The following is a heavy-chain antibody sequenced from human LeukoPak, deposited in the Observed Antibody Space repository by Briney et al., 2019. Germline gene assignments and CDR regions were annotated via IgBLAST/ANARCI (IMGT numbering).Heavy chain of an antibody. CDR2: ITDGGGST. Sequence: GGSLRLSCAASGFTFSTYAMSWVRRTPGKGLEWVSAITDGGGSTYYADSVKGRFTISRDNSKNTLYLQMNSLRAEDTAVYYCARHSTMVRGDREYFQHWGQGTLVTVSS. CDR3: ARHSTMVRGDREYFQH. J-gene: IGHJ1*01. V-gene: IGHV3-23*01. CDR1: GFTFSTYA. D-gene: IGHD3-10*01.